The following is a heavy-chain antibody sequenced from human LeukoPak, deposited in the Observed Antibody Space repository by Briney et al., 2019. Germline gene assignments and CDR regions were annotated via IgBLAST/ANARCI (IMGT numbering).Heavy chain of an antibody. Sequence: GRSLRLSCAASGFTFSSYAMHWVRQAPGKGLEWVAVISYDGSNKYYADSVKGRFTISRDNSKNTLYLQMNSLRAEDTAVYYCAKHLRRGIAVAGTVDYWGQGTLVTVSS. CDR3: AKHLRRGIAVAGTVDY. CDR1: GFTFSSYA. CDR2: ISYDGSNK. J-gene: IGHJ4*02. V-gene: IGHV3-30*18. D-gene: IGHD6-19*01.